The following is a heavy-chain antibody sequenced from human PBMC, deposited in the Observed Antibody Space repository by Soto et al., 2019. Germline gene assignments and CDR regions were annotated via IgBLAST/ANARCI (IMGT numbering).Heavy chain of an antibody. D-gene: IGHD3-22*01. Sequence: GGSLRLSCAASGFTFDDYGMSWVRQAPGKGLEWVSGINWNGGSTGYADSVKGRFTISRDNAKNSLYLQMNSLRAEDTALYHCARARDYYDSSGYDYWGQGTLVTVSS. V-gene: IGHV3-20*01. CDR1: GFTFDDYG. J-gene: IGHJ4*02. CDR3: ARARDYYDSSGYDY. CDR2: INWNGGST.